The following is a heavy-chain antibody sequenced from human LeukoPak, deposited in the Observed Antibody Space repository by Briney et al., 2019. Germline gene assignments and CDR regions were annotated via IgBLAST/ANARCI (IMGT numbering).Heavy chain of an antibody. CDR3: ASVGDYYDRGFSSDAFDI. CDR2: IRNRARSYTT. D-gene: IGHD3-22*01. Sequence: PGGSLRLSCAASGFTFSDHYMDWVRQAPGKGLQWVARIRNRARSYTTQYAPSVRDRFTISRDDTGNSLYLQMNSLKTEDTAVYFCASVGDYYDRGFSSDAFDIWGQGTMVTVSS. V-gene: IGHV3-72*01. CDR1: GFTFSDHY. J-gene: IGHJ3*02.